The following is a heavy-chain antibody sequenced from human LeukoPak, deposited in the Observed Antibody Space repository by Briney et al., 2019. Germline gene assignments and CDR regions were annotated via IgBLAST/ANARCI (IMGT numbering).Heavy chain of an antibody. J-gene: IGHJ3*02. CDR3: ARDTSGSSETGGDAFDI. V-gene: IGHV3-30*03. Sequence: QPGGSLRLSCAASGFTFSSYGMHWVRQAPGKGLEWVAVISYDGSNKYYADSVKGRFTISRDNAKNSLYLQMNSLRAEDTAVYYCARDTSGSSETGGDAFDIWGQGTMVTVSS. CDR2: ISYDGSNK. D-gene: IGHD1-26*01. CDR1: GFTFSSYG.